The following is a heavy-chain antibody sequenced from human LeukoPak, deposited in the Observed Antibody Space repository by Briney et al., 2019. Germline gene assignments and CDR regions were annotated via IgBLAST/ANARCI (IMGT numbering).Heavy chain of an antibody. V-gene: IGHV4-4*07. CDR1: GGSISSYY. J-gene: IGHJ6*03. Sequence: SETLSLTCTVSGGSISSYYWSWIRQPAGKGLEWIGRIYTSGSTNYNPSLKSRVTMSVDTSKNQFSLKLSFVTAADTAVYYCARDKVAAMQDYYYYYYMDVWGKGTTVTVSS. CDR2: IYTSGST. CDR3: ARDKVAAMQDYYYYYYMDV. D-gene: IGHD2-2*01.